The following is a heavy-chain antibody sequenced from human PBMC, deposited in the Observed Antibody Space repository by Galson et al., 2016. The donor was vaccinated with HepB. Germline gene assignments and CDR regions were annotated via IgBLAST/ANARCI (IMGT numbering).Heavy chain of an antibody. CDR1: GGSFSGHY. D-gene: IGHD1-26*01. V-gene: IGHV4-59*11. CDR2: IYYSGST. J-gene: IGHJ4*02. Sequence: SETLSLTCAVYGGSFSGHYWSWIRQPPGKGLEWIGYIYYSGSTKYNPSLKSRVTLSVDTSRNQFSLNLSSVTAADTAVYYCARGYRYSGSAYRELDYWGQGTLVTVSS. CDR3: ARGYRYSGSAYRELDY.